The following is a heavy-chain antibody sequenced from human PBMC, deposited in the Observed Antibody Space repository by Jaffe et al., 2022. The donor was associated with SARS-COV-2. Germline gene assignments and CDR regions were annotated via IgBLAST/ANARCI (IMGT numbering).Heavy chain of an antibody. Sequence: EVQLVESGGGLVQPGRSLRLSCAASGFTFDDYAMHWVRQAPGKGLEWVSGISWNSGSIGYADSVKGRFTISRDNAKNSLYLQMNSLRAEDTALYYCAKDAAWPQYGMDVWGQGTTVTVSS. CDR3: AKDAAWPQYGMDV. J-gene: IGHJ6*02. V-gene: IGHV3-9*01. CDR1: GFTFDDYA. CDR2: ISWNSGSI.